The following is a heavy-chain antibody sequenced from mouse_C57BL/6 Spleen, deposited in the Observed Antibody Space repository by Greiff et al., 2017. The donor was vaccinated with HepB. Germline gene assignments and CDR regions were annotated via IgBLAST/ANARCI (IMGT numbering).Heavy chain of an antibody. V-gene: IGHV1-18*01. CDR3: ARIGSLRGGFDY. CDR2: INPNNGGT. D-gene: IGHD1-1*01. CDR1: GYTFTDYN. J-gene: IGHJ2*01. Sequence: EVKLQESGPELVKPGASVKIPCKASGYTFTDYNMDWVKQSHGKSLEWIGDINPNNGGTIYNQKFKGKATLTVDKASSTAYMELRSLTSEDTAVYYCARIGSLRGGFDYWGQGTTLTVSS.